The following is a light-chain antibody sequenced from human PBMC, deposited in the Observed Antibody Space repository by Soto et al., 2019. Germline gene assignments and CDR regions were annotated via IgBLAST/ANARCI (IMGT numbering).Light chain of an antibody. V-gene: IGLV1-44*01. J-gene: IGLJ1*01. CDR2: NGN. CDR3: AAWDDSLKGYV. CDR1: SSNIEIDT. Sequence: QSVLTQPPSASGTPGQGVTISCSGSSSNIEIDTVSWCQQIPGTAPKLLIYNGNQRPSGVPDRFSGSESGTSASLAISGLQSEDEADYYCAAWDDSLKGYVFGTGTKLTVL.